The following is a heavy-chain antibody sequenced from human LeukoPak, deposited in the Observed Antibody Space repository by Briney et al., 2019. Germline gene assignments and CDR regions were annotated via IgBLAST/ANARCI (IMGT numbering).Heavy chain of an antibody. D-gene: IGHD4-4*01. J-gene: IGHJ4*02. CDR1: GGSISSGDYY. CDR2: IYYSGST. CDR3: ARVRPYSNYDY. Sequence: PSGTLSLTCTVSGGSISSGDYYWSWIRQPPGKGLEWIGYIYYSGSTYYNPSLKSRVTISVDTSKNQFSLKLSSVTAADTAVYYCARVRPYSNYDYWGQGTLVTVSS. V-gene: IGHV4-30-4*01.